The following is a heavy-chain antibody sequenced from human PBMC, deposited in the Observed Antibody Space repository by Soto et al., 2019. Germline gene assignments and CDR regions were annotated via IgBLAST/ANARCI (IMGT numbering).Heavy chain of an antibody. CDR1: GFSLTTDRVG. CDR2: IYWDDSK. J-gene: IGHJ4*02. D-gene: IGHD1-26*01. V-gene: IGHV2-5*02. CDR3: AHAYGGRSLY. Sequence: QITLKESGPTLVKPTQTLTLTCTFSGFSLTTDRVGVGWIRQPPGEALEWLAIIYWDDSKTYRPSLESRLTITKDPSKNQVALTVTNMDSLDTATYYCAHAYGGRSLYWGQGTLVTVSS.